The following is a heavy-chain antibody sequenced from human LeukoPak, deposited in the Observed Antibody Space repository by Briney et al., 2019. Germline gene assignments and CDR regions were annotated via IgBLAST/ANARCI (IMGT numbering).Heavy chain of an antibody. Sequence: SETLSLTCTVSGGSISSYYWSWIRQPPGKGLEWIGYVYYSGSTNYNPSLKSRVTISVDTTKNQFSLKLSSVTAADTAVYYCARDFNYDSSGYLYNWFDPWGQGTLVTVSS. CDR3: ARDFNYDSSGYLYNWFDP. D-gene: IGHD3-22*01. V-gene: IGHV4-59*01. CDR1: GGSISSYY. CDR2: VYYSGST. J-gene: IGHJ5*02.